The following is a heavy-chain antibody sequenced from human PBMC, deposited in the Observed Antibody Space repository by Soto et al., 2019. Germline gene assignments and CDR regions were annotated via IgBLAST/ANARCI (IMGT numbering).Heavy chain of an antibody. D-gene: IGHD3-10*01. Sequence: SETLSLTCIVSGDSISSTNHYWGWIRQPPGQGLDWIGSIYYSGNTNYNPSLKSRVTISVDTSKKQIYLKLSSVTATDTAVYFCARQPLVRGVLSDMDVWGQGTTVTVSS. V-gene: IGHV4-39*01. J-gene: IGHJ6*02. CDR3: ARQPLVRGVLSDMDV. CDR2: IYYSGNT. CDR1: GDSISSTNHY.